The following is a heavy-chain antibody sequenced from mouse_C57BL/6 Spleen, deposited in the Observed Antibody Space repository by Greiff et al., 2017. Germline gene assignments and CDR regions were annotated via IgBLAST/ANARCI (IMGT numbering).Heavy chain of an antibody. CDR2: IYPSDSET. Sequence: QVQLKQPGAELVRPGSSVKLSCKASGYTFTSYWMHWVKQRPIQGLEWIGNIYPSDSETHYNQKFKDKATLTVDKSSSTAYMQLSSLTSEDSAVYYGARGGYYGSSCVFAYWGQGTLVTVSA. V-gene: IGHV1-52*01. J-gene: IGHJ3*01. CDR1: GYTFTSYW. CDR3: ARGGYYGSSCVFAY. D-gene: IGHD1-1*01.